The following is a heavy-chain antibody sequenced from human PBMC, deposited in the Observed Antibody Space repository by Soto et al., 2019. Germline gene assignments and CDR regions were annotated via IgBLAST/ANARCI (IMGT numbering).Heavy chain of an antibody. CDR1: GGSFSGYY. CDR3: ARDFAYFDS. CDR2: VYHTGRT. Sequence: PSETLSLTCAVYGGSFSGYYWSWIRQPPGKGLEWIGYVYHTGRTSYNPSLKSRVPISMDTSKNQFSLNLDSVTAADTAVYFCARDFAYFDSWGQGTLVTVSS. V-gene: IGHV4-34*11. J-gene: IGHJ4*02. D-gene: IGHD3-3*01.